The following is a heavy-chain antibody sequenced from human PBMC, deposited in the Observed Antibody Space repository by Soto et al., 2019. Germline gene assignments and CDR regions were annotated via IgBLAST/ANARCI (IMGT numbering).Heavy chain of an antibody. D-gene: IGHD5-12*01. CDR3: AKGLVATILTPHPLDYGMDV. Sequence: GGSLRLSCAASGFTFSSYAMSWVRQAPGKGLEWVSAISGSGGSTYYADSVKGRFTISRDNSKNTLYLQMNSLRAEDTAVYYWAKGLVATILTPHPLDYGMDVWGQGATVTVS. J-gene: IGHJ6*02. CDR2: ISGSGGST. CDR1: GFTFSSYA. V-gene: IGHV3-23*01.